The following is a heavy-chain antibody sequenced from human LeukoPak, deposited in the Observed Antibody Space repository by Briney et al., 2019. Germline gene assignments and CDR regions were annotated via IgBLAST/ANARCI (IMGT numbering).Heavy chain of an antibody. V-gene: IGHV4-61*01. D-gene: IGHD3-16*01. Sequence: SETLSLTCTVSGYSISSGYYWGWIRQPPGKGLEWIGYIYYSGSTNYNPSLKSRVTISVDTSKNQFSLKLSSVTAADTAVYYCARETSQKGAHYMDVWGKGTTVTISS. CDR3: ARETSQKGAHYMDV. J-gene: IGHJ6*03. CDR2: IYYSGST. CDR1: GYSISSGYY.